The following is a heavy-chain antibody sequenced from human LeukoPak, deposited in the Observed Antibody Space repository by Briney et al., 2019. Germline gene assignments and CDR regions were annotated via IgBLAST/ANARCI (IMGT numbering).Heavy chain of an antibody. CDR3: AKGFRLNDFSFES. D-gene: IGHD2-21*02. V-gene: IGHV3-30*02. Sequence: GGSLRLSCVASGFTLKAYAMHWVRQAPGKGLEWVAFIMYDGSSKSIGDSVKGRFSISRDNPSNTLYLEMNSLGVEDTAVYYCAKGFRLNDFSFESWGQGTLVTVSS. CDR1: GFTLKAYA. CDR2: IMYDGSSK. J-gene: IGHJ4*02.